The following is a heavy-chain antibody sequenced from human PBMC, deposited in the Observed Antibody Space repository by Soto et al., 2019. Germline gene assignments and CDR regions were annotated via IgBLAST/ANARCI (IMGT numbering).Heavy chain of an antibody. CDR1: GGSISSYY. CDR2: IYYSGST. Sequence: QVQLQESGPGLVKPSETLSLTCTVSGGSISSYYWSWIRQPPGKGLEWIGYIYYSGSTNYNPSLNSRVSIAXDTSNNQFSLKLSSVTAADTAVYYCARRYGSCFDYWGQGTLVTVSS. V-gene: IGHV4-59*08. D-gene: IGHD5-18*01. J-gene: IGHJ4*02. CDR3: ARRYGSCFDY.